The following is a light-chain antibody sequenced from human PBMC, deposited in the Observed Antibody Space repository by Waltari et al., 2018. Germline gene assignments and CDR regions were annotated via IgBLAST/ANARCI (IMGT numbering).Light chain of an antibody. CDR2: KDR. J-gene: IGLJ1*01. CDR1: VLPKQY. V-gene: IGLV3-25*03. CDR3: QSADSSGTFYV. Sequence: YELTQPPSVSVSPGQTARITCSGDVLPKQYAYWYQQKPGQAPVLVLYKDRERPSGIPERFSVSSSGTTVTLTISGVLAEDEADYYCQSADSSGTFYVFGTGTKVTVL.